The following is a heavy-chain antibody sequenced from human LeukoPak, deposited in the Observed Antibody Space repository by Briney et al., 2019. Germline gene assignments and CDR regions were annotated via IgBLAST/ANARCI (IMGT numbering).Heavy chain of an antibody. CDR3: VAVAGRRYYYYGMDV. J-gene: IGHJ6*02. CDR2: ISAYNGNT. V-gene: IGHV1-18*01. CDR1: GYTFTSYG. D-gene: IGHD6-19*01. Sequence: ASGKVSCKASGYTFTSYGISWVRQAPGQGLEWMGWISAYNGNTNYAQKLQGRVTMTTDTSTSTAYMELRSLRSDDTAVYYCVAVAGRRYYYYGMDVWGQGTTVTVSS.